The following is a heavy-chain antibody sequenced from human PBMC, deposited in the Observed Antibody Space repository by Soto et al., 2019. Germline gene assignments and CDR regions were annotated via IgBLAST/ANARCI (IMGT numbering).Heavy chain of an antibody. D-gene: IGHD3-3*01. J-gene: IGHJ4*02. CDR1: GYTFTSYY. CDR3: ARARDPTYHDFWSGYLNY. V-gene: IGHV1-46*03. Sequence: ASVKVSCKASGYTFTSYYMHWVRQAPGQGLEWMGIINPSGGSTSYAQKFQGRVTMTRDTSTSTVYMELSSLRSEDTAVYYCARARDPTYHDFWSGYLNYWGQGTLVTVSS. CDR2: INPSGGST.